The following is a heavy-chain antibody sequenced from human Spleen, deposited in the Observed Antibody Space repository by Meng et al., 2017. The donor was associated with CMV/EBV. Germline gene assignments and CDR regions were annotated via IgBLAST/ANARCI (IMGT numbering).Heavy chain of an antibody. V-gene: IGHV3-53*01. J-gene: IGHJ3*02. D-gene: IGHD3-16*01. CDR2: ISSGVTS. CDR3: ARGGWGAFVDAFDI. CDR1: GFTFSSYG. Sequence: GESLKISCAASGFTFSSYGMHWVRQAPGKGLEWVSLISSGVTSYFADSVKGRFTISRDNSKNTLYLHMNSLRAEDTAVYYCARGGWGAFVDAFDIWGQGTMVTVSS.